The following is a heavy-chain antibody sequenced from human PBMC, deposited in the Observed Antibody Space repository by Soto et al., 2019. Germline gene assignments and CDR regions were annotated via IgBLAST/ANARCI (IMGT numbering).Heavy chain of an antibody. CDR1: GFSLSTSGVG. Sequence: QITLKESGPTLVKPTQTLTLTCTFSGFSLSTSGVGVGWIRQPPGKALEWLALIYWDDDKRYSPSLKSRLTITKDTSKNQVVLTMTNMDPVDTATYYCAHLHSSGYTIPHYYYYYGMDVWGQGTTVTVSS. CDR3: AHLHSSGYTIPHYYYYYGMDV. J-gene: IGHJ6*02. D-gene: IGHD6-19*01. V-gene: IGHV2-5*02. CDR2: IYWDDDK.